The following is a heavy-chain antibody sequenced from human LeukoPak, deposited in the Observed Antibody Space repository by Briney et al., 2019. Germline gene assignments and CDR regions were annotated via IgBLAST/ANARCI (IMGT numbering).Heavy chain of an antibody. CDR3: ARQGRIVVVTTTHDAFDI. CDR1: GYSFTTHW. J-gene: IGHJ3*02. Sequence: GESLKISCTGFGYSFTTHWIGWVRQMPGKGLEWMGIIYPGDSDARYSPSFQGQVTISVDKSISTAYLQWSSLKASDTAMYYCARQGRIVVVTTTHDAFDIWGQGTMVTVSS. V-gene: IGHV5-51*01. CDR2: IYPGDSDA. D-gene: IGHD2-21*02.